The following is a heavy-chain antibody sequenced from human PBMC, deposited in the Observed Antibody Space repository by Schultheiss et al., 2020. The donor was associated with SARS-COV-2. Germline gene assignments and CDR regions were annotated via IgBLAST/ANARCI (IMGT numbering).Heavy chain of an antibody. J-gene: IGHJ4*02. V-gene: IGHV3-23*01. CDR2: ISGSGGST. CDR1: GFTFSSYW. CDR3: AKDIDYDFWSGYHCFDY. Sequence: GGSLRLSCAASGFTFSSYWMSWVRQAPGKGLEWVSAISGSGGSTYYADSVKGRFTISRDNAKNSLYLQMNSLRAEDTALYYCAKDIDYDFWSGYHCFDYWGQGTLVTVSS. D-gene: IGHD3-3*01.